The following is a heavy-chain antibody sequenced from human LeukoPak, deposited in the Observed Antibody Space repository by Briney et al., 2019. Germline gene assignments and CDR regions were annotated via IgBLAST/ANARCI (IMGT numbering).Heavy chain of an antibody. Sequence: PSQTPSLTCAVSGGSISSGGYSWSWIRQPPGKGLEWIGYIYHSGSTYYNPSLKSRVTISVYRSKNQFSLKLSSVTAADTAVYYCARSSPTRSFDYWGQGTLVTVSS. V-gene: IGHV4-30-2*01. CDR2: IYHSGST. CDR1: GGSISSGGYS. D-gene: IGHD6-6*01. CDR3: ARSSPTRSFDY. J-gene: IGHJ4*02.